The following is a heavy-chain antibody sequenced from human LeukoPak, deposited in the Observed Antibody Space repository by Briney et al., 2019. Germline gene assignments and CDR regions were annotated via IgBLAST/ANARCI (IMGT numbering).Heavy chain of an antibody. CDR3: AKGFSSIYYDSSGSEY. D-gene: IGHD3-22*01. V-gene: IGHV3-23*01. CDR2: ISGSGGST. J-gene: IGHJ4*02. Sequence: GGSLRLSCAASGFTFSSYATSWVRQAPGKGLEWVSAISGSGGSTYYADSVKGRFTISRDNSKNTLYLQMNSLRAEDTAVYYCAKGFSSIYYDSSGSEYWGQGTLVTVSS. CDR1: GFTFSSYA.